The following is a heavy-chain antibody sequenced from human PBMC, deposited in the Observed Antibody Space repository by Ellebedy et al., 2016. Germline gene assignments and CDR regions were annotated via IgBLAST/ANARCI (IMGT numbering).Heavy chain of an antibody. J-gene: IGHJ4*02. CDR2: IIPILGIA. CDR1: GGTSSSYA. Sequence: ASVKVSCKASGGTSSSYAISWVRQAPGQGLEWMGRIIPILGIANYAQKFQGRVTITADKSTSTAYMELSSLRSEDTAVYYCARGRAVAGKLDYWGQGTLVTVSS. CDR3: ARGRAVAGKLDY. V-gene: IGHV1-69*04. D-gene: IGHD6-19*01.